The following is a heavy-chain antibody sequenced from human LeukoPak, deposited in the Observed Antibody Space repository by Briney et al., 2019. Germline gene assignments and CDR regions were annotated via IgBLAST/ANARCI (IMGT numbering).Heavy chain of an antibody. Sequence: NHGESLKISCKGSGYSFTSYWIGWVRQMPGKGLEWMGLIYPGDSDTRYSPSFQGQVTISADKSISTAYLQWSSLEASDTAMYYCARRGYSYGYEYYFDYWGQGTLVTVSS. V-gene: IGHV5-51*01. CDR3: ARRGYSYGYEYYFDY. CDR2: IYPGDSDT. CDR1: GYSFTSYW. J-gene: IGHJ4*02. D-gene: IGHD5-18*01.